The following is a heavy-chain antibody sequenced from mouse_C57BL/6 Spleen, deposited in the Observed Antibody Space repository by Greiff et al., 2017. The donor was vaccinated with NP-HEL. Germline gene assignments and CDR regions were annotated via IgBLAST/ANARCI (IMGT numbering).Heavy chain of an antibody. CDR1: GYTFTDYY. V-gene: IGHV1-26*01. J-gene: IGHJ2*01. CDR3: ARISYDYFDY. CDR2: INPNNGGT. D-gene: IGHD2-12*01. Sequence: EVQLQQSGPELVKPGASVKISCKASGYTFTDYYMNWVKQSHGKSLEWIGDINPNNGGTSYNQKFKGKATLTVDKSSSTAYMELRSLTSEDSAVYYCARISYDYFDYWGQGTTLTVSS.